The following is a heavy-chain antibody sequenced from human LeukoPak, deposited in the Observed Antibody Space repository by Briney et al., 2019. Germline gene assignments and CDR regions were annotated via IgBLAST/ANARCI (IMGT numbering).Heavy chain of an antibody. CDR1: GFTFSSYA. CDR3: AKVAWGSGYSNFDY. V-gene: IGHV3-30*04. Sequence: GSLRLSCAASGFTFSSYAMHWVRQAPGKGLEWVAVISYDGSNKYYADSVKGRFTISRDNSKNTLYLQMNSLRAEDTAVYYCAKVAWGSGYSNFDYWGQGTLVTVSS. J-gene: IGHJ4*02. CDR2: ISYDGSNK. D-gene: IGHD3-22*01.